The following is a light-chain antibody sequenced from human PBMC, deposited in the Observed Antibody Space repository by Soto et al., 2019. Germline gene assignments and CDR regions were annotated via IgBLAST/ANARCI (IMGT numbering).Light chain of an antibody. CDR2: WSS. Sequence: DIVMTQSPDSLAVSLGERATINCKSSQSVLYSSNNKNYLAWYQQKPGQPPKLLIYWSSTRESGVPQRFSGSGSGTDFTLTISSLQAEDVAVYYCQQYFGSPLTFGGGTKVVIK. CDR3: QQYFGSPLT. J-gene: IGKJ4*01. CDR1: QSVLYSSNNKNY. V-gene: IGKV4-1*01.